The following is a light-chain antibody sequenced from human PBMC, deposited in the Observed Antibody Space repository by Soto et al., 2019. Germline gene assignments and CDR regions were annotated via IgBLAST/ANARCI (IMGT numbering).Light chain of an antibody. CDR3: QQYNSYSWT. J-gene: IGKJ1*01. V-gene: IGKV1-5*01. Sequence: DIQMTQSPSTLSASVGDRVTITCRASQSIRSWLAWYQQKPGKAPKLLMYDASRLGSGVPSRFSGSGSGTDFTLTIDSLQPDDFATYYCQQYNSYSWTFGQGTKVEVK. CDR1: QSIRSW. CDR2: DAS.